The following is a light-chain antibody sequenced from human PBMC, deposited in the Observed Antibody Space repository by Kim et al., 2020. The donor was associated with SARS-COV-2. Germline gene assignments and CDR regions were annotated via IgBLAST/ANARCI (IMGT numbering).Light chain of an antibody. CDR2: GAS. V-gene: IGKV3-20*01. CDR3: LQCGSFP. J-gene: IGKJ5*01. CDR1: QSVSSSY. Sequence: EIVLTQSPGTLSLSPGERATLSCRASQSVSSSYLAWYQQKPGQAPRLLIYGASSRATGIPDRFSGSGSGTDFTLTISRLEPEDYAGYYCLQCGSFPFAQGTRL.